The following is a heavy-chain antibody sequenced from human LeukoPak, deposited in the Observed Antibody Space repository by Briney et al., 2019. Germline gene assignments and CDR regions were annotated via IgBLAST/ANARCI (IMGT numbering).Heavy chain of an antibody. D-gene: IGHD5-12*01. CDR1: GFTFSSYS. Sequence: GGSLRLSCAASGFTFSSYSMNWVRQAPGKGLEWVSAISGSGGSTYYADSVKGRFTISRDNSKNTVYLEMDSLRPDDTAVYYCARDKGLRFADYWGQGTLVTVSS. V-gene: IGHV3-23*01. CDR3: ARDKGLRFADY. CDR2: ISGSGGST. J-gene: IGHJ4*02.